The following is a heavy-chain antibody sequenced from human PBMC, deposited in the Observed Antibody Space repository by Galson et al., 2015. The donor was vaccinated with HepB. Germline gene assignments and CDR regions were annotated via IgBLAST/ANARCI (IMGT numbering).Heavy chain of an antibody. CDR1: GYSFTSYW. CDR3: ARLDYYDSSGYNYYFDY. Sequence: SGAEVKKPGESLQISCKGSGYSFTSYWIGWVRQMPGKGLEWMGTIYPGDSDTRYSPSFQGQVTISADKSISTAYLQWSSLKASDTAMYYCARLDYYDSSGYNYYFDYWGQGTLVTVSS. CDR2: IYPGDSDT. V-gene: IGHV5-51*01. J-gene: IGHJ4*02. D-gene: IGHD3-22*01.